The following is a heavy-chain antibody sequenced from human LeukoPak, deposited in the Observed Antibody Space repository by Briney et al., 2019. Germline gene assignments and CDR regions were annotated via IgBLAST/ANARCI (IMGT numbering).Heavy chain of an antibody. CDR3: GLVTSGNWWFDP. CDR1: GYTFSDYY. V-gene: IGHV1-2*02. CDR2: INPNNGGT. Sequence: ASVKVSCKASGYTFSDYYMHWVRQAPGQGLEWMGWINPNNGGTNYAQKLQGRVTMTRDTSIGTAYMELSSLRYDDTAVYYCGLVTSGNWWFDPWGQGTLVTVSS. J-gene: IGHJ5*02. D-gene: IGHD2-21*02.